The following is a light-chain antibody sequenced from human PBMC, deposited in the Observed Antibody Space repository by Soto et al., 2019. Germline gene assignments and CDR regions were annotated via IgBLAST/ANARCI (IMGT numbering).Light chain of an antibody. CDR3: KSYDSSLSGYVV. V-gene: IGLV1-40*01. CDR1: RSNIGAGYD. CDR2: GNS. Sequence: QSVLTQPPSVSGAPGQRVTISCTGSRSNIGAGYDVHWYQQLPGTAPKLLIYGNSNRPSGVPDRFSGSKSGTSASLAITGIQAEDEADYYCKSYDSSLSGYVVFGGGTKLTVL. J-gene: IGLJ2*01.